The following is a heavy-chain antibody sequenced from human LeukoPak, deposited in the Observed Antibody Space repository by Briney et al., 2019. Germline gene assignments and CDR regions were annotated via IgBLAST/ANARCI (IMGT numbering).Heavy chain of an antibody. CDR2: IIPIFGTA. CDR3: ARATPNREMATIYPLGY. Sequence: ASVTVSCKASGGTFSIYAISWVRQAPGQGLEWMGGIIPIFGTANYAQKFQGRVTITADESTSTAYMELSSLRSEDTAVYYCARATPNREMATIYPLGYWGQGTLVTVSS. D-gene: IGHD5-24*01. V-gene: IGHV1-69*13. CDR1: GGTFSIYA. J-gene: IGHJ4*02.